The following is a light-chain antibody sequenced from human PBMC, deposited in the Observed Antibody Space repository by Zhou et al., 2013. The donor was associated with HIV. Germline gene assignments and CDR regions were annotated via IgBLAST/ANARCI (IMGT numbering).Light chain of an antibody. CDR2: KAS. Sequence: DIQMTQFPSTLSASVGDRVTITCRASQSISSWLAWYQQKPGKAPKLLIYKASSLESGVPSRFSGSGSGTEFTLTISSLQPDDFATYYCQQANTFLFTFGGGTKVEVK. J-gene: IGKJ4*01. CDR3: QQANTFLFT. CDR1: QSISSW. V-gene: IGKV1-5*03.